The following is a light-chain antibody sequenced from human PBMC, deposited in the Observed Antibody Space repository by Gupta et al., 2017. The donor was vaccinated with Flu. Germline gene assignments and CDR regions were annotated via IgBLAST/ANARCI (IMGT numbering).Light chain of an antibody. V-gene: IGKV2-28*01. CDR3: RQALQTPRT. CDR1: QSLLLSNGYNY. CDR2: LGS. J-gene: IGKJ1*01. Sequence: DSAMTHSPLSLPVTPGEPASISCSSSQSLLLSNGYNYLDWYLQKPGQAPQLLIYLGSSRDSGVPDRFSGSGSGTDFTLKISRVEAEDVGVYYCRQALQTPRTFGQGTKVEIK.